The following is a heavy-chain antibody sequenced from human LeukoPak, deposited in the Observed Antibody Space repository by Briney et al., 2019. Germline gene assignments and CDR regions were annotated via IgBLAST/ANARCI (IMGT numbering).Heavy chain of an antibody. CDR3: ARGVTGYSSRHPPNVYYFDY. Sequence: GGSLRLSCAASGFTFSSYSMNWVRQAPGKGLEWVSSISSSSSHIYYADSVKGRFTISRDNAKNSLYLQMNSLRAEDTAVYYCARGVTGYSSRHPPNVYYFDYWGQGTLVTVSS. J-gene: IGHJ4*02. V-gene: IGHV3-21*01. CDR1: GFTFSSYS. CDR2: ISSSSSHI. D-gene: IGHD6-13*01.